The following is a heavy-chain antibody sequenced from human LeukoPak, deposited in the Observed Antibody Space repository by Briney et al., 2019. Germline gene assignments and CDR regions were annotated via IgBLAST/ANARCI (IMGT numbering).Heavy chain of an antibody. D-gene: IGHD3-10*01. CDR3: ARAARELLWFGELLGNFDY. CDR1: GGSFSGYY. J-gene: IGHJ4*02. CDR2: INHSGST. Sequence: SETLSLTCAVYGGSFSGYYWSWIRQPPGKGLEWIGEINHSGSTNYNPSLKSRVTISVDTSKNQFSLKLSSVTAADTAVYYRARAARELLWFGELLGNFDYWGQGTLVTVSS. V-gene: IGHV4-34*01.